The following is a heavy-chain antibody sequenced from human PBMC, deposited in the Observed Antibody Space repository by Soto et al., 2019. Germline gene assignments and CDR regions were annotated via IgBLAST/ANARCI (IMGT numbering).Heavy chain of an antibody. D-gene: IGHD6-19*01. CDR1: GYTFTSYA. CDR2: INAGNGNT. V-gene: IGHV1-3*01. J-gene: IGHJ5*02. Sequence: ASVKVSCKASGYTFTSYAMHWVRQAPGQRLEWMGWINAGNGNTKYSQKFQGRVTITRDTSASTAYMELSSLRSEDTAVYYCARGGGWYVWFDPWAQGTLVTVSS. CDR3: ARGGGWYVWFDP.